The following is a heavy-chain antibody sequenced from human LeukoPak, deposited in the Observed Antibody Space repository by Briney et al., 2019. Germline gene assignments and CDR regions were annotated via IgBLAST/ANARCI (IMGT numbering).Heavy chain of an antibody. CDR3: ARFSNDHGVKFDY. Sequence: SETLSLTCTVSGGSISSGGYSWSWVRQHPEKGLEWIGYIYYSGTAYYNPSLKSRVTMSADTSKNQFSLKLDPVTAADTAVYYCARFSNDHGVKFDYWGQGTLVTVSS. D-gene: IGHD4-17*01. J-gene: IGHJ4*02. V-gene: IGHV4-31*03. CDR2: IYYSGTA. CDR1: GGSISSGGYS.